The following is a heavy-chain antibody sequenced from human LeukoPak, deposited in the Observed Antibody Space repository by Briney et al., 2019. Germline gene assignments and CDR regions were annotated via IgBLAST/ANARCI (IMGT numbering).Heavy chain of an antibody. CDR3: VRDGGVSGYDLLDY. V-gene: IGHV3-7*01. CDR1: GFTFSNYW. CDR2: INQDGSEE. Sequence: GGSLRLSCAASGFTFSNYWMTWVRKAPGKGLEWVAHINQDGSEEHYMDSAKARFTISRDNAKNSLSLQMNSLRAEDTAVYYCVRDGGVSGYDLLDYWGQGTLVTVSS. D-gene: IGHD5-12*01. J-gene: IGHJ4*02.